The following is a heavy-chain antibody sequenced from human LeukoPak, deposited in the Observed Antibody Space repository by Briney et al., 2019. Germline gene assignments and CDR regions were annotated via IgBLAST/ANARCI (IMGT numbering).Heavy chain of an antibody. CDR2: IYYSGTT. D-gene: IGHD6-13*01. CDR1: GGSISSYY. V-gene: IGHV4-59*01. J-gene: IGHJ3*02. CDR3: ARESPLYSSSWYEGFDI. Sequence: SETLSLTCTVSGGSISSYYWSWIRQPPGKGLEWIGYIYYSGTTNYNPSLKSRVTISVDTSKNQFSLKLSSVTAAVTAVYYCARESPLYSSSWYEGFDIWGQGTMVTVSS.